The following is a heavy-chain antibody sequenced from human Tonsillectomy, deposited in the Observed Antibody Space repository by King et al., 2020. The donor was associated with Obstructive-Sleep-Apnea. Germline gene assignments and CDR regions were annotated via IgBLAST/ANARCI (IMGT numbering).Heavy chain of an antibody. Sequence: QLQESGPGLVKPSETLSLTCTVSGGSISTYCWSWIRQPPGKGLEWIGYIYYSGTANYNPSLQSRVTISVDTSKNQFSLKLSSLSAADTAVYYCARDLTEAPYYGMDVWGQGTTVTVSS. CDR1: GGSISTYC. CDR3: ARDLTEAPYYGMDV. CDR2: IYYSGTA. J-gene: IGHJ6*02. D-gene: IGHD3-9*01. V-gene: IGHV4-59*01.